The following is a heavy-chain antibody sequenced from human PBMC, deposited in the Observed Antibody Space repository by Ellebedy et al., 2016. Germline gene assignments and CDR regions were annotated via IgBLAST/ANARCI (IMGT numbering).Heavy chain of an antibody. V-gene: IGHV1-24*01. CDR2: FDPEDGET. CDR1: GYTLTELS. Sequence: ASVKVSCKVSGYTLTELSMHWVRQAPGKGLEWMGGFDPEDGETIYAQKFQGRVTMTEDTSTDTAYMELRSLRSDDTAVYYCARDVSQRGWRPFPVGQRGDNYYDGMDVWGLGTTVTVSS. D-gene: IGHD6-25*01. CDR3: ARDVSQRGWRPFPVGQRGDNYYDGMDV. J-gene: IGHJ6*02.